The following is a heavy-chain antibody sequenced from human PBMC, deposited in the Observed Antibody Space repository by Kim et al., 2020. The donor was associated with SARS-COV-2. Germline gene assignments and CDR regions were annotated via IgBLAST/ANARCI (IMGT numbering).Heavy chain of an antibody. V-gene: IGHV1-8*01. CDR3: ARKDDYDSPFDP. CDR1: GYTFTSYD. D-gene: IGHD4-17*01. Sequence: ASVKVSCKASGYTFTSYDINWVRQATGQGLEWMGWMNPNSGNTGYAQKFQGRVTMTRNTSISTAYMELSSLRSEDTAAYYCARKDDYDSPFDPWGQGTLVTVSS. J-gene: IGHJ5*02. CDR2: MNPNSGNT.